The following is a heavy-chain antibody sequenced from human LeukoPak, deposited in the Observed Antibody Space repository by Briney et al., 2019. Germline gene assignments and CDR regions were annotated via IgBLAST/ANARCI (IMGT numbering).Heavy chain of an antibody. Sequence: GGSLRLSCAASGFTLSSYAMSWVRQAPGKGLEWVSAISGSGGSPYYADSVKGRFTISRDNSKNTLYLQMNSLRAEETDVYYCAKGYSYGYRSHYFDYWGQGTLVTVSS. J-gene: IGHJ4*02. CDR1: GFTLSSYA. D-gene: IGHD5-18*01. V-gene: IGHV3-23*01. CDR2: ISGSGGSP. CDR3: AKGYSYGYRSHYFDY.